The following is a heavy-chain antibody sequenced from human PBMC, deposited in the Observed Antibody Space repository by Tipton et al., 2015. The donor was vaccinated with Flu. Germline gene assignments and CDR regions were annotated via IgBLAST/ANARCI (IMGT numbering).Heavy chain of an antibody. CDR3: ARDRSEFPRAIDS. J-gene: IGHJ4*02. Sequence: TLSLTCTVSGGPISGYYWTWIRQPPGNGLEWIGYIHYTGSTKYNPSLESRVTISVDASKTQVSLRLSSVTAADTAVYFCARDRSEFPRAIDSWGQGILVTVSS. CDR2: IHYTGST. V-gene: IGHV4-59*01. D-gene: IGHD2-21*01. CDR1: GGPISGYY.